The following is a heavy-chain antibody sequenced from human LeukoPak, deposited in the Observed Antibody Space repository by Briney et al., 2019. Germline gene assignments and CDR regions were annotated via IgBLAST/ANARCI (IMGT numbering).Heavy chain of an antibody. CDR1: GFTFGDYA. CDR3: SRVRGYSYGYGDY. CDR2: IRSKACGGTT. D-gene: IGHD5-18*01. Sequence: PGRSLRLSCTASGFTFGDYAMSWVRQAPGKGLEWVGFIRSKACGGTTEYAASVKGRFTISRDDSKSIAYLQVNSLKTEDTAVCYCSRVRGYSYGYGDYWGQGTLVTVSA. J-gene: IGHJ4*02. V-gene: IGHV3-49*04.